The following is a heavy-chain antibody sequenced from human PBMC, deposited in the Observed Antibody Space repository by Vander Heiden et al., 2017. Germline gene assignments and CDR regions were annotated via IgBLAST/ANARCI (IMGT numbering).Heavy chain of an antibody. D-gene: IGHD3-22*01. Sequence: QVQLQESGPGLVKPSETLSLTCTVPGGSVSSGNYYWSWIRQPPGKGLEWIGYIYYSGSTNYNPSLKSRVTISVDTSKNQFSLRLSSVTAADTAVYYCARDRYDSSGDYLAFEYWGQGTLVTVSS. CDR1: GGSVSSGNYY. CDR3: ARDRYDSSGDYLAFEY. V-gene: IGHV4-61*01. J-gene: IGHJ4*02. CDR2: IYYSGST.